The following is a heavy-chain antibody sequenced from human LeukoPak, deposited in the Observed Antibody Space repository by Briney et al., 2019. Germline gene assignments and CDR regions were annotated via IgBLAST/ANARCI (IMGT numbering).Heavy chain of an antibody. V-gene: IGHV4-61*02. CDR3: ARAHKWNDFSFDY. J-gene: IGHJ4*02. CDR1: GGSISSGSYY. Sequence: SETLSLTCTVSGGSISSGSYYWSWIRQPAGEGLEWIGRIYTSGSTNYNPSLKRRVTISVDTSKNQFSLKLSSVTAADTAVYCCARAHKWNDFSFDYWGQGTLVTVSS. D-gene: IGHD1-1*01. CDR2: IYTSGST.